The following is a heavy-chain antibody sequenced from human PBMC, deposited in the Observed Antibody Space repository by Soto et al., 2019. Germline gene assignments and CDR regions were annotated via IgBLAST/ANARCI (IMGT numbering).Heavy chain of an antibody. D-gene: IGHD3-10*01. CDR1: GGPMNNYY. CDR2: IYYSGST. V-gene: IGHV4-59*01. CDR3: ARVWGGAFDF. J-gene: IGHJ3*01. Sequence: SETLSLTCTISGGPMNNYYCSWFRQPPGKGLEWIGYIYYSGSTNYNPSLKSRVTISVDTSKNQFSLKLSSVTAADTAVYYCARVWGGAFDFWGQGTMVTVSS.